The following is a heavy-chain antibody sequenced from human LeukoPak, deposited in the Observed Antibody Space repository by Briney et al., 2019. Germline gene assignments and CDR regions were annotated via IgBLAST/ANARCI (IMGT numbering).Heavy chain of an antibody. Sequence: GGSLRLSCAASGFIFSNYGMNWVRQAPGKGLEWVSSISSSSSYIYYADSVKGRFTISRDNAKNSLYLQMNSLRAEDTAVYYCARDLNYYDSSGYYYFDYWGQGTLVTVSS. CDR3: ARDLNYYDSSGYYYFDY. CDR1: GFIFSNYG. J-gene: IGHJ4*02. V-gene: IGHV3-21*01. CDR2: ISSSSSYI. D-gene: IGHD3-22*01.